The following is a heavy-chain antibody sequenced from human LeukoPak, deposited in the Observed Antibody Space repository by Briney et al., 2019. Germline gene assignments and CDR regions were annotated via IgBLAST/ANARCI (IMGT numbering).Heavy chain of an antibody. D-gene: IGHD2-2*01. Sequence: ETLSLTCTVSGYSISSGYYWGWIRQPPGKGLEWVSAISGSGGSTYYADSVKGRFTISRDNSKNTLYLQMNSLRAEDTAVYYCAKGRERVVPAAIWFDPWGQGTLVTVSS. J-gene: IGHJ5*02. CDR3: AKGRERVVPAAIWFDP. CDR2: ISGSGGST. V-gene: IGHV3-23*01. CDR1: GYSISSGYY.